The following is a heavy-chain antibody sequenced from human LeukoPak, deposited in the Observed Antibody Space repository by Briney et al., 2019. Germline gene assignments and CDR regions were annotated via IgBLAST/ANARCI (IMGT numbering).Heavy chain of an antibody. V-gene: IGHV3-53*01. J-gene: IGHJ3*02. CDR1: GFTFNNNY. Sequence: PGGSLRLSCAASGFTFNNNYMSWVRQAPGRGLEWVSVIYSGGYTYYAGSVKGRFTISRDNSKNTLYLQMNSLRAEDTAVYYCARDPYRFAFDIWGQGTVVLVSS. CDR3: ARDPYRFAFDI. D-gene: IGHD1-26*01. CDR2: IYSGGYT.